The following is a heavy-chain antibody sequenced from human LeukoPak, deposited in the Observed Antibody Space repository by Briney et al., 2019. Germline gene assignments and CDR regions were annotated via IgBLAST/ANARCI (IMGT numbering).Heavy chain of an antibody. CDR3: ARASPSNSWYY. CDR1: GFTFRNCA. V-gene: IGHV3-66*01. CDR2: IYSGGST. D-gene: IGHD6-13*01. J-gene: IGHJ4*02. Sequence: GGSLRLSCAASGFTFRNCAMSWVRQPPGKGLEWVSVIYSGGSTYYADSVKGRFTISRDNSKNTLYLQMNSLRAEDTAVYYCARASPSNSWYYWGQGTLVTVSS.